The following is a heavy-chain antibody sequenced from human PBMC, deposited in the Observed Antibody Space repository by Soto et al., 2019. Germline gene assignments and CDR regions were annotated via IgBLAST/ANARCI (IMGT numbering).Heavy chain of an antibody. J-gene: IGHJ5*02. D-gene: IGHD6-13*01. Sequence: EVQLVESGGGLVQPGRSLRLSCAASGFTFDDYVMHWVRQAPGKGLEWVSGISWNSGSIGYADSVKGRFTISRDNAKNSLYLQMNSLRAEDTALYYCAKEDSSLEANWFDPWGQGTLVTVSS. CDR3: AKEDSSLEANWFDP. CDR2: ISWNSGSI. V-gene: IGHV3-9*01. CDR1: GFTFDDYV.